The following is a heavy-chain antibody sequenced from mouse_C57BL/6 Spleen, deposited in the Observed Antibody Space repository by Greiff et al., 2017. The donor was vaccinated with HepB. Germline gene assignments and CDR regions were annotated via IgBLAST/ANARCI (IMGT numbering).Heavy chain of an antibody. CDR3: ARSGGSIGLRGSTSYWYFDV. D-gene: IGHD2-4*01. CDR1: GYTFTSYW. V-gene: IGHV1-50*01. Sequence: QVQLQQPGAELVKPGASVKLSCKASGYTFTSYWMQWVKQRPGQGLEWIGEIDPSDSYTNYNQKFKGKATLTVDTSSSTAYMQLSSLTSEDSAVYYCARSGGSIGLRGSTSYWYFDVWGTGTTVTVSS. J-gene: IGHJ1*03. CDR2: IDPSDSYT.